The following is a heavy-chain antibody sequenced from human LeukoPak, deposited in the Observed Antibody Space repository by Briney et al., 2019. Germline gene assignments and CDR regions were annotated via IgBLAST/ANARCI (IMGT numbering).Heavy chain of an antibody. CDR1: RGSISSGNYY. CDR2: FHTRGST. J-gene: IGHJ5*02. V-gene: IGHV4-61*02. Sequence: SQTLSLTCTVSRGSISSGNYYWSWIRQPAGKGLEWIGRFHTRGSTNYNPSLKSRVIISVDTSKDQFSLKLNSVTAADTAVYYCARVDGSCSGGSCPSGNWFDPWGQGTLVTVSS. D-gene: IGHD2-15*01. CDR3: ARVDGSCSGGSCPSGNWFDP.